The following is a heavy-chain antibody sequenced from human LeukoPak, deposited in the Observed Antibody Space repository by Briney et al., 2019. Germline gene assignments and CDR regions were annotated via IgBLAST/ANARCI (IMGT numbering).Heavy chain of an antibody. J-gene: IGHJ5*02. D-gene: IGHD5-18*01. V-gene: IGHV3-30*02. CDR1: GFTFSSYG. Sequence: GGSLRLSCAASGFTFSSYGMHWVRQAPGKGLEWVAFIRYDGSNKYYADSVKGRFTISRDNSKNTLYLRMNSLRAEDTAVYYCAKPPVDTAMALNWFDPWGQGTLVTVSS. CDR2: IRYDGSNK. CDR3: AKPPVDTAMALNWFDP.